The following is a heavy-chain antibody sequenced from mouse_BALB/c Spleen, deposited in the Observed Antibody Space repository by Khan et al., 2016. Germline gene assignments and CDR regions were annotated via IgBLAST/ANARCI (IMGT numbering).Heavy chain of an antibody. CDR3: ARSNAY. J-gene: IGHJ3*01. CDR2: IYPGSGNT. Sequence: QVQLQQSGAELARPGASVKLSCKASGYTFTDYYINWVKQRTGQGLEWIGEIYPGSGNTYYNEKFKGKATLTADKSSSTAYMQLSSLTSEDSAVYFCARSNAYWGQGTLVTVSA. V-gene: IGHV1-77*01. CDR1: GYTFTDYY.